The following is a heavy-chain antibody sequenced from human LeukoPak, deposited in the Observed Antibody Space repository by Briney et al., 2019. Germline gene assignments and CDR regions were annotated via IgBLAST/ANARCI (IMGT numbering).Heavy chain of an antibody. V-gene: IGHV4-34*01. J-gene: IGHJ4*02. CDR3: VPYDFWSGYRDY. D-gene: IGHD3-3*01. CDR1: GGSFSGYY. CDR2: INHSGST. Sequence: PSETLSLTCAVYGGSFSGYYWSWIRQPPGKGLEWIGEINHSGSTNYNPSLKSRVTISVDTSKNQFSLKLSSVTAADTAVYYCVPYDFWSGYRDYWGQGTLSPSPQ.